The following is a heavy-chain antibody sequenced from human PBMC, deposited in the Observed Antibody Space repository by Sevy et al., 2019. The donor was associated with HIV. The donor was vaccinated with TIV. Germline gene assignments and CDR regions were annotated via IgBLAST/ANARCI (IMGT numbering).Heavy chain of an antibody. V-gene: IGHV3-53*01. CDR1: GFTVSSNY. CDR2: IYSGGST. D-gene: IGHD3-10*01. Sequence: GGSLRLSCAASGFTVSSNYMSWVRQAPGKGLEWVSGIYSGGSTYYADSVKGRFTISRDNSKKTLYLQMNSLRAEDTAVYHCARVSAGYGSGLNYYYGMDVWGQGTTVTVSS. J-gene: IGHJ6*02. CDR3: ARVSAGYGSGLNYYYGMDV.